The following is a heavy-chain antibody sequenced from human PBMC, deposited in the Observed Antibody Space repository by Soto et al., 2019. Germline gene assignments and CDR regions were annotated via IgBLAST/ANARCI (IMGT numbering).Heavy chain of an antibody. J-gene: IGHJ3*02. Sequence: SVKVSCKASGYTFTGYYMHWVRQAPGQGLEWMGRIIPIIGGANYAQKFQGRVTITADKSTSTAYMELSSLRSEDTAVYYCAREVSEAFDIWGQGTMVTVSS. CDR1: GYTFTGYY. CDR3: AREVSEAFDI. CDR2: IIPIIGGA. V-gene: IGHV1-69*04.